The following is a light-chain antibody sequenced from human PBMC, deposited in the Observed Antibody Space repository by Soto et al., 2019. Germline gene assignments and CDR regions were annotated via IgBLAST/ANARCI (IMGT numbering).Light chain of an antibody. CDR2: MAS. Sequence: DIQMTQSPSTLSASVGDRVTITCRASQSISNWLAWYQQKPGNAPKLLIYMASTLENGVPPRFRGSESGTQFTLTINSLQPDDFATYYCQQYNTFPWTFGQGARVEI. J-gene: IGKJ1*01. V-gene: IGKV1-5*03. CDR3: QQYNTFPWT. CDR1: QSISNW.